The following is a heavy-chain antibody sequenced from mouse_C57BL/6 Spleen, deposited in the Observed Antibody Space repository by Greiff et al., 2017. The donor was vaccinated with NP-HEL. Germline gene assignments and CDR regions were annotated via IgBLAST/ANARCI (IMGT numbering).Heavy chain of an antibody. CDR2: IDPETGGT. Sequence: VQLQQSGAELVRPGASVTLSCKASGYTFTDYEMHWVKQTPVHGLEWIGAIDPETGGTAYNQKFKGKAILTADKSSSTAYMELRSLTSEDSAVYYCTRWMRNYFDYWGQGTTLTVSS. J-gene: IGHJ2*01. CDR3: TRWMRNYFDY. CDR1: GYTFTDYE. V-gene: IGHV1-15*01.